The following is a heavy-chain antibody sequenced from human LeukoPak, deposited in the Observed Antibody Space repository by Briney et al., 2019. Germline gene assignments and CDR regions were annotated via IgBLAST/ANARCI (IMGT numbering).Heavy chain of an antibody. J-gene: IGHJ3*02. D-gene: IGHD2-8*01. CDR1: GYTFTSYD. V-gene: IGHV1-8*03. CDR3: ARSDIVLMVYAAGERGAFGI. CDR2: MNPNSGNT. Sequence: ASVKVSCKASGYTFTSYDINWVRQATGQGLEWMGWMNPNSGNTGYAQKFQGRVTITRNTSISTAYMELSSLRSEDTAVYYCARSDIVLMVYAAGERGAFGIWGQGTMVTVSS.